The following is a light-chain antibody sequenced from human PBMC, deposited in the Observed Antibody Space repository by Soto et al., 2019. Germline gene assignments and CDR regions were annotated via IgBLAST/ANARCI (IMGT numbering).Light chain of an antibody. CDR2: DVT. J-gene: IGLJ1*01. CDR3: CSYASSTIYV. V-gene: IGLV2-14*03. Sequence: QSVLTQPASLSGSPGQSIAISCTGTSSDVGGYNYVSWYQQLPGNAPKLLIYDVTIRPSGVSDRFSGSKSGTTASLTISGFQAEDEADYYCCSYASSTIYVFGTGTKVTVL. CDR1: SSDVGGYNY.